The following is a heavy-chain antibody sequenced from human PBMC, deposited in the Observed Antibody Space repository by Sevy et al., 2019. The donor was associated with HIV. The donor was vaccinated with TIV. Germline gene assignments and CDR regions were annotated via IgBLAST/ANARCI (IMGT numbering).Heavy chain of an antibody. V-gene: IGHV3-43D*04. D-gene: IGHD6-13*01. CDR1: GFTFDDYA. CDR3: AKDISARVIAAAGERGFDY. J-gene: IGHJ4*02. CDR2: ISWDGGST. Sequence: GGSLRLSCAASGFTFDDYAMHWVRQAPGKGLEWVSLISWDGGSTYYADSVKGRFTISRDNSKNSLYLQMNSLRAEDTALYYCAKDISARVIAAAGERGFDYWGQRTLVTVSS.